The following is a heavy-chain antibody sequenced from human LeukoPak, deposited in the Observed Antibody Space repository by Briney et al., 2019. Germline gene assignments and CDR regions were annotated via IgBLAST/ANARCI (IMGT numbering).Heavy chain of an antibody. J-gene: IGHJ5*02. CDR2: ISAYNGNT. CDR3: ARDGYCTNGVCSPGWFDP. D-gene: IGHD2-8*01. V-gene: IGHV1-18*01. Sequence: ASLKVSCKASGYTFTSYGISWVRQAPGQGLEWMGWISAYNGNTNYAQKLQGRVTMTTDTSTSTAYMELRSLRSDDTAVYYCARDGYCTNGVCSPGWFDPWGQGTLVTVSS. CDR1: GYTFTSYG.